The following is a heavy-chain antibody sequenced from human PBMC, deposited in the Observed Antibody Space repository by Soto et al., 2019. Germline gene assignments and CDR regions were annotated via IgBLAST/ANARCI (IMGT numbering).Heavy chain of an antibody. Sequence: EVQLVESGGGLVQPGGSLRLSCAASGFTVSSNYMSWVRQAPGEGLEWVSVIYSGGSTYYADSVKGRFTISRDNSKNTLDLQMNSLRAEDTAVYYCERDRDDFWSGYYTMDYWGQGTLVTVSS. D-gene: IGHD3-3*01. CDR3: ERDRDDFWSGYYTMDY. CDR1: GFTVSSNY. J-gene: IGHJ4*02. CDR2: IYSGGST. V-gene: IGHV3-66*01.